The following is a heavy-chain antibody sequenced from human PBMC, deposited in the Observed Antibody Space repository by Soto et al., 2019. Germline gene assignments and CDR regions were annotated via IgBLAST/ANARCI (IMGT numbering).Heavy chain of an antibody. CDR1: GYTFTSYY. J-gene: IGHJ5*02. CDR3: ARGGSNTAMVVTPEYNWFDL. CDR2: INPNSGGT. D-gene: IGHD5-18*01. Sequence: ASVKVSCKASGYTFTSYYMHWVRQAPGQGLEWMGWINPNSGGTNYAQKFQGWVTMTRDTSISTAYMELSRLRSDDTAVYYCARGGSNTAMVVTPEYNWFDLRGQGTLDTVSS. V-gene: IGHV1-2*04.